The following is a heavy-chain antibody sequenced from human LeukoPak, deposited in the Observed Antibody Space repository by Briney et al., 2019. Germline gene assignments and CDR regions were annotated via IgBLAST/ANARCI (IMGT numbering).Heavy chain of an antibody. Sequence: SDTLSLTCTVSGGSIINHYWSWIRQPAGKGLEWIGRIYSSGSANYSPSLKRRVSMSIDTSNNHFSLNLTSVTAADTALYFCARDVRYASGWSTPESWGQGTLVTVSS. V-gene: IGHV4-4*07. D-gene: IGHD6-19*01. J-gene: IGHJ5*02. CDR1: GGSIINHY. CDR2: IYSSGSA. CDR3: ARDVRYASGWSTPES.